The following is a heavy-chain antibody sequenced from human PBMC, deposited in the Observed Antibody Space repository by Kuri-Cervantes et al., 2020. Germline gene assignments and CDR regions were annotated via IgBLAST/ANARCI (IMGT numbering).Heavy chain of an antibody. D-gene: IGHD6-13*01. CDR2: ISYDGSNK. V-gene: IGHV3-30*03. CDR3: ARISAAADDFDY. Sequence: GESLKISCAASGFTFSSYAMSWARQAPGKGLEWVAVISYDGSNKYYADSVKGRFTISRDNSKNTLYLQMNSLRAEDTAVYYCARISAAADDFDYWGQGTLVTVSS. CDR1: GFTFSSYA. J-gene: IGHJ4*02.